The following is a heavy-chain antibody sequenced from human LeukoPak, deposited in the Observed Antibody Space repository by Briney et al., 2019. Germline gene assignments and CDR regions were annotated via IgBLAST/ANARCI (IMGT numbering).Heavy chain of an antibody. CDR3: ARRQQWLVRDYFDY. J-gene: IGHJ4*02. CDR2: INHSGST. CDR1: GGSISSSNW. D-gene: IGHD6-19*01. V-gene: IGHV4-4*02. Sequence: SETLSLTCAVSGGSISSSNWWSWVRQPPGKGLEWIGEINHSGSTNYNPSLKSRVTISVDTSKNQFSLKLSSVTAADTAVYYCARRQQWLVRDYFDYWGQGTLVTVSS.